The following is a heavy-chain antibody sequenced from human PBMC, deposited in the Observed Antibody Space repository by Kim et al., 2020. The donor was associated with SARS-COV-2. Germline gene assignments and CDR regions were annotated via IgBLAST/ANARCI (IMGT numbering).Heavy chain of an antibody. V-gene: IGHV1-8*01. D-gene: IGHD3-3*01. CDR1: GYTFTSYD. J-gene: IGHJ5*02. CDR2: MNPNSGNT. Sequence: ASVKVSCKASGYTFTSYDINWVRQATGQGLEWMGWMNPNSGNTGYAQKFQGRVTMTRNTSISTAYMELSSLRSEDTAVYYCARGPSQAREIPIFGVVTIQRSWFDPWGQGTLVTVSS. CDR3: ARGPSQAREIPIFGVVTIQRSWFDP.